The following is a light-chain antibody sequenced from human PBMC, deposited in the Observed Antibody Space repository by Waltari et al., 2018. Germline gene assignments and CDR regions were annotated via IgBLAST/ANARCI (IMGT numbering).Light chain of an antibody. CDR1: HSDIERTN. V-gene: IGLV1-47*01. CDR2: KNN. CDR3: AAWDHSLGGPV. J-gene: IGLJ3*02. Sequence: QSVVTQPPSASAAPGQRVTISRSGSHSDIERTNVCWYQQFPGLAPKPLIYKNNQRPAGVPDRFSGSKSGTSASLAISGLRSEDEADYFCAAWDHSLGGPVFGGGTKLTVL.